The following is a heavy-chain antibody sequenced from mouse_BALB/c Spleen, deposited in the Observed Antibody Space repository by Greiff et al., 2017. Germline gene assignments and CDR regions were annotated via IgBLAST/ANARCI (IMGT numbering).Heavy chain of an antibody. CDR1: GYTFTDHI. CDR3: GRSSSGYDYYAMDY. Sequence: QVQLRESGAELASPGASVTLSCKASGYTFTDHIMNWVNKRPGQGLEWIGRIYPVSGETNYNQKFMGKAIFSVDRSSSTVYMVLNSLTSEDPAVYYCGRSSSGYDYYAMDYWGQGTSVTVSS. J-gene: IGHJ4*01. V-gene: IGHV1-11*01. D-gene: IGHD3-1*01. CDR2: IYPVSGET.